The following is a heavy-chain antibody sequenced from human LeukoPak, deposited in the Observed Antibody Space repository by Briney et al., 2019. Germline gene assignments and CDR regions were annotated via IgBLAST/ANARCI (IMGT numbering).Heavy chain of an antibody. J-gene: IGHJ4*02. Sequence: QAGGSLRLSCVASGFTLSSRWMMWVRQAPGEGLEWMTNINRDGSEKNYVDSVKGRFTITRDNAENSLYLQMDSLKVEDSAIYYCATYDSWSGYNIAYWGQGTLVTVSS. D-gene: IGHD3-3*01. CDR1: GFTLSSRW. CDR3: ATYDSWSGYNIAY. CDR2: INRDGSEK. V-gene: IGHV3-7*03.